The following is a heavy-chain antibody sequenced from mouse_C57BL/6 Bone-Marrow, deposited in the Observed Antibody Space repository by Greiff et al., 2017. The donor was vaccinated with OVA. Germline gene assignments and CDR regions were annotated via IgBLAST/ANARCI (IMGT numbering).Heavy chain of an antibody. CDR1: GYTFTDYE. CDR3: TSEKCYYGSSFAY. CDR2: IDPETGGT. J-gene: IGHJ3*01. Sequence: VQLQQSGAELVRPGASVTLSCKASGYTFTDYEMHWVKQTPVHGLEWIGAIDPETGGTAYNQKFKGKAILTADKSSSTAYMELRSLTSEDSAVYDCTSEKCYYGSSFAYWGQGTLVTVSA. V-gene: IGHV1-15*01. D-gene: IGHD1-1*01.